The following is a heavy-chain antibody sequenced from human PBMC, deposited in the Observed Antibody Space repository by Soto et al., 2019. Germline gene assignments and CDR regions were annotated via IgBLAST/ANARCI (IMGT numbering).Heavy chain of an antibody. CDR2: ISYDGSNK. CDR3: AKDPRSQLLPTYYFDY. J-gene: IGHJ4*02. CDR1: GFTFSSYG. Sequence: QVQLVESGGGVVQPGRSLRLSCAASGFTFSSYGMHWVRQAPGKGLEWVAVISYDGSNKYYADSVKGRFTISRDNSKNTLYLQMNSLRAEDTAVYYCAKDPRSQLLPTYYFDYWGQGTLVTDSS. V-gene: IGHV3-30*18. D-gene: IGHD2-2*01.